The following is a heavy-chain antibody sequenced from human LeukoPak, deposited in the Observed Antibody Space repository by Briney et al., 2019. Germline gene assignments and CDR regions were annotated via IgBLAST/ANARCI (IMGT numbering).Heavy chain of an antibody. CDR3: ARGFLDFDS. J-gene: IGHJ4*02. CDR2: IWYDGSNT. CDR1: GFTFSSYA. Sequence: PGGSLRLSCAASGFTFSSYAMSWVRQAPGKGLEWVALIWYDGSNTYYADSVKGRFTISRDDSKNTVYLQMNSLRAEDTALYYCARGFLDFDSWGQGTLVIVSS. V-gene: IGHV3-33*08. D-gene: IGHD3-3*01.